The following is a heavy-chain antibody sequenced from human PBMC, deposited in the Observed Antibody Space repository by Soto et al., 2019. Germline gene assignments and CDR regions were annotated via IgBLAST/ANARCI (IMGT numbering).Heavy chain of an antibody. CDR2: IYYSGST. Sequence: LSLTCTVSGGSISSYYWSWIRQPPGKGLEWIGYIYYSGSTNYNPSLKSRVTISVDTSKNQFSLKLSSVTAADTAVYYCARLVPAAILKIAWFDPWGQGTLVTVSS. V-gene: IGHV4-59*08. D-gene: IGHD2-2*01. CDR1: GGSISSYY. J-gene: IGHJ5*02. CDR3: ARLVPAAILKIAWFDP.